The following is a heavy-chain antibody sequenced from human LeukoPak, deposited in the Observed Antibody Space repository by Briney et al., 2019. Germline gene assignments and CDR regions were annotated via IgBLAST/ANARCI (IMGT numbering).Heavy chain of an antibody. D-gene: IGHD2-15*01. J-gene: IGHJ3*02. Sequence: PGRSLRLSCAASGFTFDDYAMHWVRQAPGKGLEWLSGISWNSGSIGYADSVKGRFTISRDNAKNSLYLQMNSLRAEDTALYYCAKGRVVGGVFDIWGQGTMVTVSS. CDR2: ISWNSGSI. CDR1: GFTFDDYA. CDR3: AKGRVVGGVFDI. V-gene: IGHV3-9*01.